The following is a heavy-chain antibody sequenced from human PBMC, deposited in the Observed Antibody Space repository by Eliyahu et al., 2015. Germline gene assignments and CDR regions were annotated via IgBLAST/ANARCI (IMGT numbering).Heavy chain of an antibody. CDR2: IYYSGST. V-gene: IGHV4-59*02. J-gene: IGHJ4*02. Sequence: QVQLQXSGPGLVKPSETLXLPXPXSGXXXNTYYWXWIRQPPGKGLEWIGYIYYSGSTNYNPSLKSRATISVDTPKNQFSLKLNSVTAADTAVYYCARDSSGWYGAIDFWGQGTLVTVSS. D-gene: IGHD6-19*01. CDR3: ARDSSGWYGAIDF. CDR1: GXXXNTYY.